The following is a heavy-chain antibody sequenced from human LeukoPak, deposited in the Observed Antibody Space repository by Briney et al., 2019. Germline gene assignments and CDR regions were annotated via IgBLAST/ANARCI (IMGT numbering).Heavy chain of an antibody. D-gene: IGHD5-12*01. CDR3: AKDRWLREAFDI. V-gene: IGHV3-23*01. CDR2: ISGSGGST. Sequence: GGSLRLSCAASGFTFSSYAMSWVRQAPGKGLEWVSAISGSGGSTYYADSVKGRSTISRDNSKNTLYLQMNSLRAEDTAVYYCAKDRWLREAFDIWGQGTMVTVSS. J-gene: IGHJ3*02. CDR1: GFTFSSYA.